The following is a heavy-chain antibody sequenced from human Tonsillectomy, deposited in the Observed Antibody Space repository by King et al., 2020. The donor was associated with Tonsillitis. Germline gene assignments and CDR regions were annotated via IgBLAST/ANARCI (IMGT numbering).Heavy chain of an antibody. CDR2: ISYDGSDK. CDR3: AEAFRCDVLPPSPDAFDI. Sequence: VQLVESGGGGVQPGTSLILSCAASGFTFSSYGIHWVRQAPGKGLEWVAVISYDGSDKYYADPVKGRFTISRDNSKNTVYLQTTSLRAEETDVYYCAEAFRCDVLPPSPDAFDIWGQGTMVTVSS. J-gene: IGHJ3*02. D-gene: IGHD2-15*01. CDR1: GFTFSSYG. V-gene: IGHV3-30*18.